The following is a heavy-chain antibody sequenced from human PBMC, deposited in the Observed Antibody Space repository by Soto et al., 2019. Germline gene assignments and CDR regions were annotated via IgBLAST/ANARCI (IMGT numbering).Heavy chain of an antibody. CDR1: GGSISSYY. Sequence: PSETLSLTCTVSGGSISSYYWSWIRQPPGKGLEWIGYIYYSGSTNYNPSLKSRVTISVDTSKNQFSLKLSSVTAADTAVYYCASSGGGWSSIFDYWGQGTLVTVSS. CDR3: ASSGGGWSSIFDY. J-gene: IGHJ4*02. V-gene: IGHV4-59*01. CDR2: IYYSGST. D-gene: IGHD6-19*01.